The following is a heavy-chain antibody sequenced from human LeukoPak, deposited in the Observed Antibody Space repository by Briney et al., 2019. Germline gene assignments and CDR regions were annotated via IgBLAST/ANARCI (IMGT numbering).Heavy chain of an antibody. CDR3: ARGRGYSYGLYNWFDP. Sequence: SVKVSCKASGGTFSSYAISWVRQAPGQGLEWMGRIIPILGIANYAQKFQGRVTITADKSTSTAYMELSSLRSEDTAVYYCARGRGYSYGLYNWFDPWGQGTLVTVSS. J-gene: IGHJ5*02. V-gene: IGHV1-69*04. CDR2: IIPILGIA. CDR1: GGTFSSYA. D-gene: IGHD5-18*01.